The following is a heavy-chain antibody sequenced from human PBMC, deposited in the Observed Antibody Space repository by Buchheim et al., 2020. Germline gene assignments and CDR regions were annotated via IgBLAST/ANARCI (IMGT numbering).Heavy chain of an antibody. J-gene: IGHJ4*02. CDR1: GFTFSSYA. V-gene: IGHV3-30*04. D-gene: IGHD3-22*01. CDR3: ARATRGITMIVVLDPPFDY. Sequence: QVQLVESGGGVVQPGRSLRLSCAASGFTFSSYAMHWVRQAPGKGLEWVAVISYDGSNKYYADSVKGRFHISRDTSKNTLYLQMNSLRAEDTAVYYCARATRGITMIVVLDPPFDYWGQGTL. CDR2: ISYDGSNK.